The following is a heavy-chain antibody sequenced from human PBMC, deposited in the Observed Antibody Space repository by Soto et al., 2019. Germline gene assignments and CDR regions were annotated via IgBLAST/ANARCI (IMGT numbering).Heavy chain of an antibody. V-gene: IGHV2-5*02. D-gene: IGHD2-21*01. CDR1: GFSLSTSEVG. CDR3: ASKRGKRGETLDY. J-gene: IGHJ4*02. CDR2: IYWDNDK. Sequence: QITLRESGPTLVKPTQTVTLTCTFSGFSLSTSEVGVAWIRQPPGKALEWLALIYWDNDKRYTPSLKAKLTITKDTSKSQVVLTMSNLGPVDTATYYCASKRGKRGETLDYWGQGTLLTVSS.